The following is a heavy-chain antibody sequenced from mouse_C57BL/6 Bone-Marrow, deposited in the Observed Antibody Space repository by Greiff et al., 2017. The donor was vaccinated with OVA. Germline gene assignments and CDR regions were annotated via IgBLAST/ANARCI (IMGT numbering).Heavy chain of an antibody. J-gene: IGHJ1*03. CDR1: GFSLTSYG. CDR2: IWGGGST. D-gene: IGHD1-1*01. CDR3: AFTTVVATEWYFDV. Sequence: VKLVESGPGLVAPSQSLSITCTVSGFSLTSYGVDWVRQPPGKGLEWLGVIWGGGSTNYNSALMSRLSISKDNSKSQVFLKMISLQTDDTAMYYCAFTTVVATEWYFDVWGTGTTVTVSS. V-gene: IGHV2-9*01.